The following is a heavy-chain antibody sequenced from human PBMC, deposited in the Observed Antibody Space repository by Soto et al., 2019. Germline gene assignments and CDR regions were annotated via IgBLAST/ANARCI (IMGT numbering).Heavy chain of an antibody. CDR2: IYTSGST. CDR1: GGSLSSYY. Sequence: LSLACTVPGGSLSSYYWSWIRQPAGKGLEWIGGIYTSGSTNYNPSLKSRVTMSVDTSKNQFSLKLSSVTAADTAVYYCARGARNILTGYYPYYFDYWGQGTLVTVSS. D-gene: IGHD3-9*01. CDR3: ARGARNILTGYYPYYFDY. J-gene: IGHJ4*02. V-gene: IGHV4-4*07.